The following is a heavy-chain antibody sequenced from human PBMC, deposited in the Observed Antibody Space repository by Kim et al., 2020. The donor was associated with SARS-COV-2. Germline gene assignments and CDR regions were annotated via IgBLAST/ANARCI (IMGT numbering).Heavy chain of an antibody. J-gene: IGHJ3*01. D-gene: IGHD3-22*01. CDR1: GFSFSSYS. Sequence: GGSLRLSCAASGFSFSSYSMNWVRQAPGKGLEWVSYIRSTGRTIDYPDSVKGRFTISRDNAKNSLYLQMNSLSDEDTAVYYCARDGYYDRSAYYYDDAF. CDR3: ARDGYYDRSAYYYDDAF. V-gene: IGHV3-48*02. CDR2: IRSTGRTI.